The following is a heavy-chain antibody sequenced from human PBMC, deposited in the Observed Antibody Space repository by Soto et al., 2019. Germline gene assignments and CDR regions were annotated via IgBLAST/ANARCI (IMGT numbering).Heavy chain of an antibody. J-gene: IGHJ4*02. Sequence: EVQLVESGGGLVQPGGSLRLSCAASGFTFSSYSMNWVRQAPGKGLEWVSYISSSSSTIYYADSVKGRFTISRDNAKNSRYLQMNSLRDEDAAVYYCARVSSSSANFDYWGQGTLVTVSS. CDR2: ISSSSSTI. V-gene: IGHV3-48*02. D-gene: IGHD6-6*01. CDR1: GFTFSSYS. CDR3: ARVSSSSANFDY.